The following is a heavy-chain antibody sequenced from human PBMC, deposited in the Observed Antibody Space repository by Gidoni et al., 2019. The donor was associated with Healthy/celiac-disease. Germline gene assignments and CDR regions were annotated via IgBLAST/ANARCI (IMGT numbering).Heavy chain of an antibody. CDR2: ISGSGGST. Sequence: EVQLLESGGGLVQPGGSLRLSCAASGFTFRRYARSWVPQAPGKGLEWVSAISGSGGSTYYADSVKGRFTISRDNSKNTLYLQMNSLRAEDTAVYYCATAGGAFDIWGQGTMVTVSS. CDR1: GFTFRRYA. CDR3: ATAGGAFDI. V-gene: IGHV3-23*01. J-gene: IGHJ3*02.